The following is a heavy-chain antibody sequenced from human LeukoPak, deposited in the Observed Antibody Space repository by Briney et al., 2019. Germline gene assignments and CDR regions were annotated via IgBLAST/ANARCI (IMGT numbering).Heavy chain of an antibody. V-gene: IGHV3-30*04. CDR1: GFIFNNYP. J-gene: IGHJ4*02. CDR3: AKVKAAAGTFDY. Sequence: GGSLRLSCATSGFIFNNYPYHWIRQAPGKGLEWVAVISYDGSNKYYADSVKGRFTISRDNSKNTLYLQMNSLRAEDTAVYYCAKVKAAAGTFDYWGQGTLVTVSS. CDR2: ISYDGSNK. D-gene: IGHD6-13*01.